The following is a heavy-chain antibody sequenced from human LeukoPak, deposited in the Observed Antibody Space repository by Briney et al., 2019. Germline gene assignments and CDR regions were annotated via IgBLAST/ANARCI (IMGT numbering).Heavy chain of an antibody. CDR1: GFTFSTYT. Sequence: AGSLRLSCAASGFTFSTYTMNWVRQAPGKGLEWVSSISSSSNNINYADSVKGRFTISRDNAMNSVHLQMNSLIVEETAVYYCARGYQRPDYWGQGTLITVSS. D-gene: IGHD2-2*01. V-gene: IGHV3-21*01. CDR3: ARGYQRPDY. J-gene: IGHJ4*02. CDR2: ISSSSNNI.